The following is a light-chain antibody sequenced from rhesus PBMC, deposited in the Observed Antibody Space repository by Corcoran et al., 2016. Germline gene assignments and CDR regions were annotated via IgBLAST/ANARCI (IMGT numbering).Light chain of an antibody. CDR2: KVS. Sequence: DVVMTQSPLSLPITPGQPASISCRSSQSLVHSDGNTYLSWYQQKPGQPTRLLIYKVSHRYSGVPGRFSGSWAGTDFTLKISRVEAEDVGVYYCGQGTHWPYSFGQGTKVEIK. V-gene: IGKV2-64*02. CDR1: QSLVHSDGNTY. CDR3: GQGTHWPYS. J-gene: IGKJ2*01.